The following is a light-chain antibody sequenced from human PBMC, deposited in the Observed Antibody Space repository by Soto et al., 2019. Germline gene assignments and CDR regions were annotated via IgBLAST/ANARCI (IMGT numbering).Light chain of an antibody. V-gene: IGKV1-5*01. CDR1: QSISSW. CDR2: DAS. J-gene: IGKJ3*01. CDR3: QQYNSYSPGFT. Sequence: DIQMTQSPSPLSASVGDRVTITCRASQSISSWLAWYQQKPGKAPKLLIYDASSLESGVPSRFSGSGSGTEFTLTISSLQPDDFATYYCQQYNSYSPGFTFGPGTKVDIK.